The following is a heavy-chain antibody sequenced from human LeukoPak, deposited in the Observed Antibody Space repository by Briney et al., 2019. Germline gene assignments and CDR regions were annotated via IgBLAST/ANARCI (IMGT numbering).Heavy chain of an antibody. V-gene: IGHV3-23*01. D-gene: IGHD1-26*01. J-gene: IGHJ4*02. CDR3: AKAVDSGSYSRHYFDY. CDR1: GFTFSSYA. Sequence: GGSLRLSCAASGFTFSSYAMSWVRQAPGKGLEWVSAIIGSGGSTYYAESVKGRFTISRDNSKNTLYLQMNSLRAEDTAVYYCAKAVDSGSYSRHYFDYWGQGTLVTVSS. CDR2: IIGSGGST.